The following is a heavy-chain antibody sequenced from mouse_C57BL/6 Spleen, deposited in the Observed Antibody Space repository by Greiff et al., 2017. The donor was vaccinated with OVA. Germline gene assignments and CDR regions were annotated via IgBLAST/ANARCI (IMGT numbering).Heavy chain of an antibody. D-gene: IGHD3-2*02. V-gene: IGHV1-15*01. CDR2: IDPETGGT. Sequence: VQLVESGAELVRPGASVTLSCKASGYTFTDYEMHWVKQTPVHGLEWIGAIDPETGGTAYNQKFKGKAILTADKSSSTAYMELRSLTSEDSAVYYCTRTAQAAYWGQGTLVTVSA. CDR1: GYTFTDYE. CDR3: TRTAQAAY. J-gene: IGHJ3*01.